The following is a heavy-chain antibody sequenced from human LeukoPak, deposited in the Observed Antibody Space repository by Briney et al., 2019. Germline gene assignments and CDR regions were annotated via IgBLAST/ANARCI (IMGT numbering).Heavy chain of an antibody. Sequence: SETLSLTCTVSGDSVSSGSYYGSWIRQPPGKGLEWIGYIYNSGRTNYNPSLKSRVTILVDTSKNQFSLKLSSVTAADTAVYYCATIGVDSDYWGQGTLVTVSS. CDR1: GDSVSSGSYY. J-gene: IGHJ4*02. CDR3: ATIGVDSDY. D-gene: IGHD3-16*01. CDR2: IYNSGRT. V-gene: IGHV4-61*01.